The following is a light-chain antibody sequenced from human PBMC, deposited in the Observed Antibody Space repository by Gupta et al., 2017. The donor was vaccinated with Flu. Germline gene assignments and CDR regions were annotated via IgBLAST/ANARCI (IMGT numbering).Light chain of an antibody. CDR2: DVS. CDR3: CSFSSATTVV. Sequence: QPALTQPASVSGSPGPTITVSCVGTANDIGAYKYVSWYQQHPGKAPKLIIFDVSDRPSGVSQRFSASKSGNTASLTISGLQDDDEADEFCCSFSSATTVVFGAGTKVTVL. J-gene: IGLJ1*01. CDR1: ANDIGAYKY. V-gene: IGLV2-14*03.